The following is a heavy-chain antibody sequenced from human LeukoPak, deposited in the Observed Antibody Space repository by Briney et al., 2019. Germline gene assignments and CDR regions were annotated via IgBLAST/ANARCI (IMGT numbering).Heavy chain of an antibody. CDR2: IYYSGST. CDR1: GGSVNSGGYS. CDR3: ARSGHSGYDFGY. Sequence: PQTLSLTCTVSGGSVNSGGYSWSWIRQHPGKGLEWIGYIYYSGSTYYNPSLKSRLSISMDTSKNQFSLNLTSVTGADTAVYYCARSGHSGYDFGYWGQGTLVTVSS. J-gene: IGHJ4*02. V-gene: IGHV4-31*03. D-gene: IGHD5-12*01.